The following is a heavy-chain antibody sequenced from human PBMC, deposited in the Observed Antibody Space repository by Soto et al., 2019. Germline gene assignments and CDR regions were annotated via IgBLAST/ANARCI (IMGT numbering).Heavy chain of an antibody. J-gene: IGHJ4*02. V-gene: IGHV3-23*01. CDR1: GFTFSYYA. CDR2: ISGSGSST. CDR3: AKEKIASTVADFFDY. D-gene: IGHD6-19*01. Sequence: GSLRLSCAASGFTFSYYAMSWVRQAPGKGLEWVSSISGSGSSTFYADSVRGRFTISRDNSKNTLYLQMNSLRAEDTALYYCAKEKIASTVADFFDYWGQGTLVTVSS.